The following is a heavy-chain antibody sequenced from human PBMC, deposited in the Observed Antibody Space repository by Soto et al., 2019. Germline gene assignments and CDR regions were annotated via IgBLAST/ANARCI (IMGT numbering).Heavy chain of an antibody. CDR1: GYRFTSYW. D-gene: IGHD5-18*01. V-gene: IGHV5-51*01. CDR2: IYPGDSDT. Sequence: EVQLVQSGAEVKKPGESLKISCKGSGYRFTSYWIGWVRQMPGKGLEWMGIIYPGDSDTRYSPSFQGQVTISDDKSISTAYLQWSSLKASDTAMYYCARSDTAMSREDWFDPWGQGTLVTVSS. CDR3: ARSDTAMSREDWFDP. J-gene: IGHJ5*02.